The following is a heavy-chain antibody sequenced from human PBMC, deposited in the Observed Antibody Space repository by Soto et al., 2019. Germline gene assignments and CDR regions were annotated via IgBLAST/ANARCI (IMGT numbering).Heavy chain of an antibody. CDR3: ARDRVFWSGYYVNWFDP. D-gene: IGHD3-3*01. CDR1: GFTFGNYG. J-gene: IGHJ5*02. CDR2: TSYDGNNK. V-gene: IGHV3-30*03. Sequence: PGGSLRLSCTGSGFTFGNYGMHWVRQAPGKGLEWVASTSYDGNNKYYADSLKGRFTISRDNSKKMVYLQMTSLGPEDTAVYYCARDRVFWSGYYVNWFDPWGQGTLVTVSS.